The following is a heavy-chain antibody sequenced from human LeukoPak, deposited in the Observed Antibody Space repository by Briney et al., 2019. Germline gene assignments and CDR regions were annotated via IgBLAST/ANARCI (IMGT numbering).Heavy chain of an antibody. CDR1: GYTFTSYG. D-gene: IGHD3-3*01. J-gene: IGHJ3*02. Sequence: ASVKVSCKASGYTFTSYGISWVRQAPGQGLEWMGWISAYNGNTNYAQKLQGRVTMTTDTSTSTAYIELRSLRSDDTAVYYCARDLRITIFGVVITQGAFDIWGQGTMVTVSS. CDR2: ISAYNGNT. V-gene: IGHV1-18*01. CDR3: ARDLRITIFGVVITQGAFDI.